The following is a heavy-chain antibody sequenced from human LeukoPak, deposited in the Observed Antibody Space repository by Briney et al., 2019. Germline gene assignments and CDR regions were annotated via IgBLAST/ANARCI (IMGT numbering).Heavy chain of an antibody. Sequence: SETLSLTCTVSGGSISSYYWSWIRQPPGKGLEWIGYIYYSGSTNYNPSLKSRVTISVDTSKNQFSLKLSSVTAADTAVYYCARRAPYSYEWSTLDYWGQGTLVTVSS. CDR2: IYYSGST. D-gene: IGHD5-18*01. CDR1: GGSISSYY. J-gene: IGHJ4*02. V-gene: IGHV4-59*08. CDR3: ARRAPYSYEWSTLDY.